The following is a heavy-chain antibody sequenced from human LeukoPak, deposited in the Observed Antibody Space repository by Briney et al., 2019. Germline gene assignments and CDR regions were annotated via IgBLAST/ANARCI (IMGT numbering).Heavy chain of an antibody. CDR1: GGSISSGSYY. CDR3: ARSLTYYYGSGSYYY. CDR2: IYTSGST. J-gene: IGHJ4*02. D-gene: IGHD3-10*01. Sequence: SETLSLTCTVSGGSISSGSYYWSWIRQPAGKGLEWIGRIYTSGSTNYNPSLKSRVTISVDTSKNQFSLKLSSVTAADTAVYHCARSLTYYYGSGSYYYWGQGTLVTVSS. V-gene: IGHV4-61*02.